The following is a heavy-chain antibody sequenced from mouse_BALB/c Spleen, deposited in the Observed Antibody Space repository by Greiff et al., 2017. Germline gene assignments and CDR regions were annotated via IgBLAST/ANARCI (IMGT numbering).Heavy chain of an antibody. CDR3: ARGPITTATYYFDV. D-gene: IGHD1-2*01. CDR2: ISSGGST. Sequence: EVKLVESGGGLVKPGGSLKLSCAASGFTFSSYAMSWVRQTPEKRLEWVASISSGGSTYYPDSVKGRFTISRDNARNILYLQMSSLRSEDTAMYYCARGPITTATYYFDVWGAGTTVTVSS. V-gene: IGHV5-6-5*01. J-gene: IGHJ1*01. CDR1: GFTFSSYA.